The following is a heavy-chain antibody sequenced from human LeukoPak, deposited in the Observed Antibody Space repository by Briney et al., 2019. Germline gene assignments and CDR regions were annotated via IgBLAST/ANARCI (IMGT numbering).Heavy chain of an antibody. D-gene: IGHD3-9*01. CDR3: ARAPTKFRRDWFDP. J-gene: IGHJ5*02. Sequence: PGGSLRLSCAASEFTFSSYEMNWVRQAPGKRREWVSYISSSGSTIYYAGSVKGRFTISRENAKNSLDLQMNSLRAEDTAVYYCARAPTKFRRDWFDPWGQGTLVTVSS. CDR1: EFTFSSYE. CDR2: ISSSGSTI. V-gene: IGHV3-48*03.